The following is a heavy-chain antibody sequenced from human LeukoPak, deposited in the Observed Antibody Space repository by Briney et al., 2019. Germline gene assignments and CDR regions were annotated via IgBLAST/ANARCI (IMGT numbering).Heavy chain of an antibody. Sequence: GASVKVSCMASGYSFTSFGLSWVRQAPGQGPEWMGWISAASGSTNYAQKFQDRVTMTTDTSTTTVYMELRSLRSDDTAVHYCAKEQEGTAIGGVFDYWGQGTVVTVSS. V-gene: IGHV1-18*01. CDR2: ISAASGST. CDR1: GYSFTSFG. D-gene: IGHD2-21*02. CDR3: AKEQEGTAIGGVFDY. J-gene: IGHJ4*02.